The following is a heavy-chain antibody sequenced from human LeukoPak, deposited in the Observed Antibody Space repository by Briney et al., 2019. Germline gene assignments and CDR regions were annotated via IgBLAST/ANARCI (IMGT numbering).Heavy chain of an antibody. CDR1: GFTVSSNY. D-gene: IGHD3-22*01. J-gene: IGHJ3*02. Sequence: GGSLRLSCAASGFTVSSNYMSWVRQAPGKGLEWVSVIYSGGSTYYADSVKGRFTISRDNSKNTLYLQMNSLRAEDTAVYYCAKNYYDSSGYYYEGAFDIWGQGTMVTVSS. CDR3: AKNYYDSSGYYYEGAFDI. CDR2: IYSGGST. V-gene: IGHV3-66*01.